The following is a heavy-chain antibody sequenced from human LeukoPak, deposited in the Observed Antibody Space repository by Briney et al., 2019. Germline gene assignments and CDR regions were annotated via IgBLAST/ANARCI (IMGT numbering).Heavy chain of an antibody. V-gene: IGHV3-23*01. J-gene: IGHJ4*02. D-gene: IGHD2-8*02. CDR2: ISGSGGST. CDR1: GFTFSSYT. CDR3: AKSPLDIVLVVYAKYYFDY. Sequence: PGGSLRLSCAASGFTFSSYTMSWVRQAPGKGLEWVSAISGSGGSTYYADSAKGRFTISRDNSKNTLYLQMNSLRAEDTAVYYCAKSPLDIVLVVYAKYYFDYWGQGTLVTVSS.